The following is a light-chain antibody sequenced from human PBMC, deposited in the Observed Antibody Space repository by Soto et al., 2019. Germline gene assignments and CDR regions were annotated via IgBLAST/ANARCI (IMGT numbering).Light chain of an antibody. J-gene: IGKJ2*01. CDR2: DAS. Sequence: EIVLTQSPASLSLSPGERATLSCRASQSVSSYLAWYQQKPGQAPRLLIYDASNRATGIPARFSGSGSGTDFTLTISSLEPEDFAVYYCQPRSNWPPGYTFGQGTKLEIK. CDR1: QSVSSY. CDR3: QPRSNWPPGYT. V-gene: IGKV3-11*01.